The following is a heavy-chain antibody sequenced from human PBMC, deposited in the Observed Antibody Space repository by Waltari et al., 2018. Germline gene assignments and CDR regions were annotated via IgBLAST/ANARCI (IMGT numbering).Heavy chain of an antibody. Sequence: QLQLQESGPGLVKPSETLSLTCTVSGGPITSDTYYWSWIRQPPGKGLGWIASINYRGTTYYNPSLKSGVIISIDTSKNQFSLELNSVTAADTAVYYCARYWVSGGFHFDYWGQGALVTVSS. CDR3: ARYWVSGGFHFDY. V-gene: IGHV4-39*01. CDR2: INYRGTT. J-gene: IGHJ4*02. D-gene: IGHD2-8*02. CDR1: GGPITSDTYY.